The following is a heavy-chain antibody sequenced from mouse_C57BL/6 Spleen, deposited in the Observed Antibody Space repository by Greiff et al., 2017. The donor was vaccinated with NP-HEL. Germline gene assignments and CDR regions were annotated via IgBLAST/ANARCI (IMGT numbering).Heavy chain of an antibody. CDR1: GYAFTNYL. CDR3: ARSFTTVVADY. J-gene: IGHJ2*01. D-gene: IGHD1-1*01. Sequence: VQLQQSGAELVRPGTSVKVSCKASGYAFTNYLIEWVKQRPGQGLEWIGVINPGSGGTNYNEKFKGKATLTADKSSSTAYMQLSSLTSEDSAVYFCARSFTTVVADYWGQGTTLTVSS. V-gene: IGHV1-54*01. CDR2: INPGSGGT.